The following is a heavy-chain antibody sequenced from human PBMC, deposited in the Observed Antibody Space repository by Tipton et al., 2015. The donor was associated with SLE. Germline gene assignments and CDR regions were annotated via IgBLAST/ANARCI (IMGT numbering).Heavy chain of an antibody. CDR2: INPSVGST. Sequence: QSGPEVKKPGASVKVSCKTFGYTFTSYYMHWVRQAPGQGLEWVGVINPSVGSTNYAQRFQGRVSLTRDTSTNTVYMELSSLRSEDAAVYYCARGNWTFRDAFDIWGHGTMVSVSS. D-gene: IGHD1-1*01. V-gene: IGHV1-46*01. J-gene: IGHJ3*02. CDR1: GYTFTSYY. CDR3: ARGNWTFRDAFDI.